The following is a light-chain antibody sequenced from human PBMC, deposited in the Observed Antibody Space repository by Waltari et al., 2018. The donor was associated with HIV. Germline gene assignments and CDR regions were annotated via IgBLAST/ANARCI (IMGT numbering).Light chain of an antibody. J-gene: IGLJ2*01. CDR3: QSYDSSLSGSVV. CDR1: SPNIGPGYD. V-gene: IGLV1-40*01. CDR2: GNK. Sequence: QSVLTQSPSVSGAPGQRVTISCTGSSPNIGPGYDVHWYQQLPGTAPKLLIYGNKYRPSGVPDRFSGSKSGTSASLAITGLQAEDEADYYCQSYDSSLSGSVVFGGGTKVTVL.